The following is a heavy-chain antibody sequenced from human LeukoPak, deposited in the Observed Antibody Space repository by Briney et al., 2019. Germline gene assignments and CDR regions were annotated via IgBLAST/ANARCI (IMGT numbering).Heavy chain of an antibody. V-gene: IGHV3-15*04. J-gene: IGHJ4*02. CDR3: TTYGSGRKFDY. CDR2: IESKTDGGTT. CDR1: GFSFSDAW. Sequence: GGSLRLSCAASGFSFSDAWMSWVRQIPGKGLEWVGRIESKTDGGTTDYAAPVKGRFTISRDDSTNTLYRQMNSLKSEDTAVYYCTTYGSGRKFDYWGQGILVTVSS. D-gene: IGHD3-10*01.